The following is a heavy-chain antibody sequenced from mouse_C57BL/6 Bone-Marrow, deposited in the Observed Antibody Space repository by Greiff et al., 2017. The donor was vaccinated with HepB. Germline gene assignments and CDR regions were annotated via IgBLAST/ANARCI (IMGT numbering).Heavy chain of an antibody. CDR3: TEGGYYGSSYCWYVDV. V-gene: IGHV14-4*01. J-gene: IGHJ1*03. Sequence: VQLQQSGAELVRPGASVKLSCTASGFNIKDDYMHWVKQRPEQGLEWIGWIDPENGDTEYALKFQGKATITADTSSNTAYLQLSSLTSEDTAVYYCTEGGYYGSSYCWYVDVWGTGTTVTVSS. D-gene: IGHD1-1*01. CDR2: IDPENGDT. CDR1: GFNIKDDY.